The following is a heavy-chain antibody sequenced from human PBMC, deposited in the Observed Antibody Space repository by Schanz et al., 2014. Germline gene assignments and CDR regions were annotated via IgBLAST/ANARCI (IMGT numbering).Heavy chain of an antibody. CDR1: GFIFGSSV. J-gene: IGHJ4*02. V-gene: IGHV3-23*01. D-gene: IGHD3-22*01. CDR2: ISGRDGST. CDR3: AKDISDTSGKDDY. Sequence: EVQLLESGGGLVEPGGSLRLSCAASGFIFGSSVMAWVRQAPGKGLEWVSAISGRDGSTYYADSVKGRFTISRDNSKNTLFLQMNSLRVEDSAIYYCAKDISDTSGKDDYWGQGTLVTVSS.